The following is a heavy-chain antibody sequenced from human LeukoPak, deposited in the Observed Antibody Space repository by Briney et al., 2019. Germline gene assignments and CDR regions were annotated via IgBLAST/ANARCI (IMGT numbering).Heavy chain of an antibody. CDR3: ARDPPYSSGWNYYFDY. V-gene: IGHV3-23*01. Sequence: GGSLRLSCAASGFTFSNCVMSWVRQAPGKGLEWVSAISGSGDTTYYADSVKGRFTISRDNSKNTLYLQMNSLRAEDTAVYYCARDPPYSSGWNYYFDYWGQGTLVTVSS. CDR2: ISGSGDTT. J-gene: IGHJ4*02. D-gene: IGHD6-19*01. CDR1: GFTFSNCV.